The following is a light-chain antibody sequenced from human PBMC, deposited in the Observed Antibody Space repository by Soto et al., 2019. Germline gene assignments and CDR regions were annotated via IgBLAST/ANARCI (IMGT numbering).Light chain of an antibody. CDR2: GAT. CDR3: QQYGSSPPIT. V-gene: IGKV3-20*01. Sequence: EIVLTQSPGTLSLSPGERATLSCRASQSVSSSDLAWYQQKPGQAPGLLIYGATSRATGIPDRVSGSGSGTDFTLTISRLEPEDFGVYYCQQYGSSPPITFGQGTRLEIK. CDR1: QSVSSSD. J-gene: IGKJ5*01.